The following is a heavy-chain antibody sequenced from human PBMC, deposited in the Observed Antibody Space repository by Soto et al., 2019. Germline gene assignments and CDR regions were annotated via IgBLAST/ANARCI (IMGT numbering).Heavy chain of an antibody. Sequence: SETLSLTCAVYGGSFSGYYWSWIRQPPGKGLEWIGEINHSGSTNYNPSLKSRVTISVDTSKNQFSLKLSSVTAADTAVYYCARGPGGNYYYYYGMDVWGQGTTVTVSS. CDR1: GGSFSGYY. V-gene: IGHV4-34*01. CDR2: INHSGST. CDR3: ARGPGGNYYYYYGMDV. J-gene: IGHJ6*02.